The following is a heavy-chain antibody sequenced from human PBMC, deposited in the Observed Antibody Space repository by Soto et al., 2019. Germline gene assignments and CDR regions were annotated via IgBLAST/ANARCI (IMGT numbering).Heavy chain of an antibody. V-gene: IGHV1-18*01. CDR3: ATRSPAFDY. CDR1: GYTFTSYG. CDR2: ISTYKGNT. Sequence: QVQLVQSGPEVKKPGASVKVSCKTSGYTFTSYGISWVRQAPGQGLEWMGWISTYKGNTNYAQKFQGRVTMTTDTSTSTGYMELRGLRSDDTAGYYCATRSPAFDYWGQGTLVTVSS. J-gene: IGHJ4*02.